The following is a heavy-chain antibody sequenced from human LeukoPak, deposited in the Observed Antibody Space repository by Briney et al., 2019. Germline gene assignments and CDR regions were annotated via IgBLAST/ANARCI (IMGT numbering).Heavy chain of an antibody. Sequence: GGSLRLSCAASGFTFSDYYMIWIRQAPGKGLEWVSNISGSGDNTYYGDSVKGRFTISRDNSKNTLYLQMNSLTAEDTAVYYCAKRGYCISTSCYGYPLHFDCWGQGTLVTVSS. CDR1: GFTFSDYY. V-gene: IGHV3-23*01. J-gene: IGHJ4*02. CDR2: ISGSGDNT. CDR3: AKRGYCISTSCYGYPLHFDC. D-gene: IGHD2-2*01.